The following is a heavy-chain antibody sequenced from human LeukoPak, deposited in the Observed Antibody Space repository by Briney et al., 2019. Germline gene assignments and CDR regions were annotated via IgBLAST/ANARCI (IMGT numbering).Heavy chain of an antibody. D-gene: IGHD1-26*01. J-gene: IGHJ4*02. Sequence: ASVKVSCKASGYTFIDYYMHWVRQAPGQGLEWIGWISPNSGGTKSVQKFQGRVTMTRDTSITTDYMELSGLSFDDTAVYYCARGGGRYSVDYWGQGTLVIVSS. CDR1: GYTFIDYY. V-gene: IGHV1-2*02. CDR3: ARGGGRYSVDY. CDR2: ISPNSGGT.